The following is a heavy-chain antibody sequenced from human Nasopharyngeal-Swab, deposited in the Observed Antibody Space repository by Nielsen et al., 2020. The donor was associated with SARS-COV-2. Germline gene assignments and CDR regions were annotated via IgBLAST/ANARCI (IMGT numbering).Heavy chain of an antibody. CDR2: IKQDGSEK. D-gene: IGHD2-21*01. CDR3: ARENCGGDCYSPGYYYYGMDV. CDR1: GFTFSSYW. J-gene: IGHJ6*02. Sequence: GESLKISCAASGFTFSSYWMSWVRQAPGKGLEWVANIKQDGSEKYYVDSVKGRFTISRDNAKNSLYLQMNSLRAEDTAVYYCARENCGGDCYSPGYYYYGMDVWGQGTTVTVSS. V-gene: IGHV3-7*03.